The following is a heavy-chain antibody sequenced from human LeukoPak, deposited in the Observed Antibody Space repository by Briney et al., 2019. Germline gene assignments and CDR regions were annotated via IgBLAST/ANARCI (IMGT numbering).Heavy chain of an antibody. J-gene: IGHJ4*02. V-gene: IGHV1-8*01. CDR1: GYTFTSYD. CDR2: MNPNSGNT. Sequence: ASVKVSCKASGYTFTSYDINWVRQATGQGLEWMGWMNPNSGNTGYAQKFQGRVTMTRNTSISTAYMELSSLRSEDTAVYYCARDLDSLDVAGTVSPGYFDYWGQGTLVTVSS. CDR3: ARDLDSLDVAGTVSPGYFDY. D-gene: IGHD6-19*01.